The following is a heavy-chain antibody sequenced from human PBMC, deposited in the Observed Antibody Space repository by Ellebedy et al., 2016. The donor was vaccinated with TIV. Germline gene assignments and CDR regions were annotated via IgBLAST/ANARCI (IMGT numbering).Heavy chain of an antibody. CDR2: IYYSGTT. Sequence: SETLSLTCTVSGGSLSSSSSYWGWIRQPPGKGLEWIGYIYYSGTTNYNPSLKSRVTISVDTSKNQFSLKLSSVTAADTAVYYCARDNRGYSGYVNFDSWGQGTLVTVSS. D-gene: IGHD5-12*01. CDR3: ARDNRGYSGYVNFDS. J-gene: IGHJ4*02. V-gene: IGHV4-61*01. CDR1: GGSLSSSSSY.